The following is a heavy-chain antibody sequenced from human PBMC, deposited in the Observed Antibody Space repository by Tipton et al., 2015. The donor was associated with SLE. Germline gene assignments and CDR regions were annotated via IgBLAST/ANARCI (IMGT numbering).Heavy chain of an antibody. CDR1: GFTFDDYA. CDR3: AKDIKGDDILTGCHFDY. Sequence: SLRLSCAASGFTFDDYAMHWVRQAPGKGPEWVSGISWNSGSIGYADSVKGRFTISRDNAKNSLYLQMNSLRAEDTALYYCAKDIKGDDILTGCHFDYWGQGTLVTVSS. CDR2: ISWNSGSI. J-gene: IGHJ4*02. D-gene: IGHD3-9*01. V-gene: IGHV3-9*01.